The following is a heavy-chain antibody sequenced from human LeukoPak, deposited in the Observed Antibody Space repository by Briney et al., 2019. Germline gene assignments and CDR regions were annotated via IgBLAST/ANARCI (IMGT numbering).Heavy chain of an antibody. D-gene: IGHD7-27*01. Sequence: GGSLRLSCAASGFTFSDYYMSWIRQAPGKGLEWVSYISSSGSTIYYADSVKGRFTISRDNAKNSLYLQMNSLRVEDTAVYYCARDLAWGAFDYWGQGTLVTVSS. V-gene: IGHV3-11*01. CDR2: ISSSGSTI. CDR3: ARDLAWGAFDY. CDR1: GFTFSDYY. J-gene: IGHJ4*02.